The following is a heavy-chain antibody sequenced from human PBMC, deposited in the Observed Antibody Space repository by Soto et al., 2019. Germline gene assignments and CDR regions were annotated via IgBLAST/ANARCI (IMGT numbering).Heavy chain of an antibody. CDR3: ATGFCSSTTCYRSDGMDV. D-gene: IGHD2-2*02. V-gene: IGHV1-69*13. J-gene: IGHJ6*02. CDR1: GGTLRSNG. CDR2: ISVIFGTA. Sequence: VEVTCKESGGTLRSNGITWVRQAPGQGLEWMGGISVIFGTANYPQKFKGRVTITADESTSTAYMELSSLRSEDTAVYYCATGFCSSTTCYRSDGMDVWGQGTTLSVS.